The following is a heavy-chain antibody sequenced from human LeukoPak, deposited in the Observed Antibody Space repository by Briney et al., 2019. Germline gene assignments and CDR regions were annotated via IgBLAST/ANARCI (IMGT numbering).Heavy chain of an antibody. CDR2: IYGSGTT. Sequence: PSETLSLTCTVSGDSITSGNFYWSWIRQPAGKGVEWIGRIYGSGTTNYSPSLRSRVTISMHTSNNQFSLKLNSVTAADTAVYYCARGWGSTSSNYFDPWGQGTLITVSS. V-gene: IGHV4-61*02. CDR1: GDSITSGNFY. CDR3: ARGWGSTSSNYFDP. D-gene: IGHD2-2*01. J-gene: IGHJ5*02.